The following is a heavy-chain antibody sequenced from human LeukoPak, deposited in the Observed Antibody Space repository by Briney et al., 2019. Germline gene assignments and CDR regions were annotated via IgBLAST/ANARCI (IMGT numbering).Heavy chain of an antibody. Sequence: SKTLSLTCAVYGGSFSGYYWSWIRQPPGKGLEWIGEINHSGSTNYNPSLTSRVTISVGTSKNQFSLKLSSVTAADTAVYYCARDRGRLRFSDYWGQGTLVTVSS. J-gene: IGHJ4*02. CDR2: INHSGST. CDR1: GGSFSGYY. D-gene: IGHD3-3*01. CDR3: ARDRGRLRFSDY. V-gene: IGHV4-34*01.